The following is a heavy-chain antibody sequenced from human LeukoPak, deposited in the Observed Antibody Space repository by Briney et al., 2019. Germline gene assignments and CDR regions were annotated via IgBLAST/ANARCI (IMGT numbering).Heavy chain of an antibody. CDR2: INYSGST. Sequence: SETLSLTCTVSGGSISSSSYYWGWIRQPPGKGLEWIGSINYSGSTYYNPSLKSRVTISVDRSKNQFSLKLSSVTAADTAVYYCARGYCSGGSCYSSYYYSYKDVWGKGTTVIISS. CDR3: ARGYCSGGSCYSSYYYSYKDV. J-gene: IGHJ6*03. V-gene: IGHV4-39*07. CDR1: GGSISSSSYY. D-gene: IGHD2-15*01.